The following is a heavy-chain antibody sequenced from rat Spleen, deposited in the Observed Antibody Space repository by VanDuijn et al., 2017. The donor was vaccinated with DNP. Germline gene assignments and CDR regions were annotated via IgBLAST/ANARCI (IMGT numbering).Heavy chain of an antibody. Sequence: QVQLKESGPGLVQPSQTLSLTCTVSGFSLTSYHVHWVRQPPGKGLEWIAAISSGGSTYYNSALKSRLSISRDTSKSQVFLKLNILQTEDTAIYYCTRGGQPWFAYWGEGTLVTVSS. D-gene: IGHD3-4*01. CDR2: ISSGGST. J-gene: IGHJ3*01. CDR1: GFSLTSYH. V-gene: IGHV2S12*01. CDR3: TRGGQPWFAY.